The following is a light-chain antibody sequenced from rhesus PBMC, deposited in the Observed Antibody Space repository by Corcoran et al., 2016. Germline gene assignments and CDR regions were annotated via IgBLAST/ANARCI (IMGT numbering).Light chain of an antibody. CDR3: QVWYSSSYNDV. Sequence: SYDLTQPRSVSVSPGQTARITCGADNIGSEGVNWYPQKPAQAPVVVIYGDSERPSGIPERLSGSKSGNTANLTISGVEAGDEADYYCQVWYSSSYNDVFGSGTKLTVL. J-gene: IGLJ6*01. CDR1: NIGSEG. V-gene: IGLV3-29*01. CDR2: GDS.